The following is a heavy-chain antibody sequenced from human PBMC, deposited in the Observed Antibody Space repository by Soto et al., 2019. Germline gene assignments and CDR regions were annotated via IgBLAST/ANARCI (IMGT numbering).Heavy chain of an antibody. CDR2: IYYSGST. J-gene: IGHJ3*02. V-gene: IGHV4-61*01. Sequence: QVQLQESGPGLVKPSETLSLTCTVSGGSVSSGSYYWSWIRQPPGKGLEWIGYIYYSGSTNYNPSLKSRVTISVDTSQNQFSLKLSSVTAADTAVYYCARSTRDAFDIWGQGTMVTVSS. CDR3: ARSTRDAFDI. CDR1: GGSVSSGSYY.